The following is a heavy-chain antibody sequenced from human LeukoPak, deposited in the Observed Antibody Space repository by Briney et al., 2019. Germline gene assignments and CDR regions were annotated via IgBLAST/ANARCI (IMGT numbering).Heavy chain of an antibody. CDR3: ARRGGYGDSYWYFDL. CDR2: ISSSSRTK. J-gene: IGHJ2*01. V-gene: IGHV3-48*01. CDR1: GFTFSRYS. D-gene: IGHD4-17*01. Sequence: GGSLRLSCAASGFTFSRYSMNWVRQAPGKGLEWVSYISSSSRTKYYADSVKGRFTISRDNAKNSLYLQMSSLRAEDTAVYYCARRGGYGDSYWYFDLWGRGTLVTVSS.